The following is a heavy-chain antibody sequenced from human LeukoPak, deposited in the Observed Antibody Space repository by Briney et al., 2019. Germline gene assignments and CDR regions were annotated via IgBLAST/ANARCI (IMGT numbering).Heavy chain of an antibody. Sequence: ASVKVSCKASGYTFTSYGISWVRQAPGQGLEWMGWISAYNGNTNYAQKLQGRVTMTTDTSTSTAYMELRSLRSDDTAVYYCAREEVLPGAGPHDAFDIWGQGTMVTVSS. CDR1: GYTFTSYG. CDR2: ISAYNGNT. CDR3: AREEVLPGAGPHDAFDI. V-gene: IGHV1-18*01. J-gene: IGHJ3*02. D-gene: IGHD2/OR15-2a*01.